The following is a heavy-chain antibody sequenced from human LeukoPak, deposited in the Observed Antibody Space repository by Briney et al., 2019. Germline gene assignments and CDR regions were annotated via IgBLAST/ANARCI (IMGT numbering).Heavy chain of an antibody. J-gene: IGHJ2*01. CDR2: IYNSRST. V-gene: IGHV4-4*07. CDR3: ARRRQELAVGFPCWYFHL. Sequence: PSETLSLTCSVSGVSISSYYWSWIRQPPGKGLEWVGHIYNSRSTKYNPSLQSRVTMSGDPSKNQFSLRLSSVTAADTAVDCGARRRQELAVGFPCWYFHLWGRGPRVTVS. D-gene: IGHD1-26*01. CDR1: GVSISSYY.